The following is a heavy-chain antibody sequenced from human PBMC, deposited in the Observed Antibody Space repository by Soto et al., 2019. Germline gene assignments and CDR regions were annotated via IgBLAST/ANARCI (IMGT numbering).Heavy chain of an antibody. CDR1: GGSISSGDYY. V-gene: IGHV4-30-4*01. CDR2: IYYSGST. D-gene: IGHD3-10*01. J-gene: IGHJ4*02. CDR3: ARDPSGITHYYGSGSWAPFDY. Sequence: SETLSLTCTVSGGSISSGDYYWSWIRQPPGKGLEWIGYIYYSGSTYYNPSLKSRVTISVDTSKNQFSLKLSSVTAADTAVYYCARDPSGITHYYGSGSWAPFDYWGQGTLVTVSS.